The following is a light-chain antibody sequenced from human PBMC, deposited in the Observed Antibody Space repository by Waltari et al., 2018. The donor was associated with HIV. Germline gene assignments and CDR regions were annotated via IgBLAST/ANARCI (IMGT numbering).Light chain of an antibody. J-gene: IGLJ3*02. Sequence: YVLTQPPSVSVAPGQPARMTCRGTKIGHKSVHWYQQRPGQAPIVVVYDDSDRPSGISERISGSNSGNTATLIISRVEAGDEADYYCQVWDGGSDPPGVFGGGTRPTVL. CDR1: KIGHKS. CDR3: QVWDGGSDPPGV. V-gene: IGLV3-21*02. CDR2: DDS.